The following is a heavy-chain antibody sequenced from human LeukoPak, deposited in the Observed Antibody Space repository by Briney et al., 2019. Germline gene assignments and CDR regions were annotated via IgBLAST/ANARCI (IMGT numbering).Heavy chain of an antibody. CDR1: GVIFSSLS. CDR2: ISASSRTT. J-gene: IGHJ4*02. V-gene: IGHV3-48*04. CDR3: ASQSSGSSTRAPDF. D-gene: IGHD1-26*01. Sequence: GGCLRLSCETSGVIFSSLSLNWVRQPPGKGLEWLSYISASSRTTYYADSVKGRFIVSRDNAKNSLFLQMDSLRADDTALYYCASQSSGSSTRAPDFWGQGTVVTVFS.